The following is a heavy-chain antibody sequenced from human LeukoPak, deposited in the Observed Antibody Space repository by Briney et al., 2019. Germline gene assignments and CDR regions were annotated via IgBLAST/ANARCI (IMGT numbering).Heavy chain of an antibody. CDR2: IYYGGST. V-gene: IGHV4-61*01. CDR3: TRDLPRGFGEL. CDR1: GDSVRSDSHY. D-gene: IGHD3-10*01. Sequence: SETLSLTCTVSGDSVRSDSHYWSWIRQPPGKGLELIGYIYYGGSTNYNPSLKSRVTISIDTSKNQFSLKLSSVTAADTAVYYCTRDLPRGFGELWSQGTLVTVSS. J-gene: IGHJ4*02.